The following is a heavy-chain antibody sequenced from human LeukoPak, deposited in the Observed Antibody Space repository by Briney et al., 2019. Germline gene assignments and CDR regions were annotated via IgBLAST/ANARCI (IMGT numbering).Heavy chain of an antibody. D-gene: IGHD2-15*01. V-gene: IGHV4-59*08. J-gene: IGHJ4*02. CDR2: ISYSGST. Sequence: SETLSLTCSVSGGSISTYYWGWIRQPPGKGLEWIGSISYSGSTSCNPSLKSRVTISVDTSKDQFSLRLTSVAAADTAVYYCARGYCSGGSCYVPFEYWGQGTLVTVSS. CDR1: GGSISTYY. CDR3: ARGYCSGGSCYVPFEY.